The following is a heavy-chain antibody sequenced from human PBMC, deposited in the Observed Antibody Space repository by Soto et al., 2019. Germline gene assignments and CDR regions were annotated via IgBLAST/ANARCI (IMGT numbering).Heavy chain of an antibody. Sequence: DVQLVESGGGLVQPGGSLKLSCAASGFIFRDSAIHWVRQASGKGLEWVARIRSKGNSYATAYAESVKGRFTISRDDSKNTAYLQLNSPNTEDTAVYYCTRIFSDALDIWGQGTMVTVSS. D-gene: IGHD3-9*01. CDR1: GFIFRDSA. V-gene: IGHV3-73*02. CDR2: IRSKGNSYAT. J-gene: IGHJ3*02. CDR3: TRIFSDALDI.